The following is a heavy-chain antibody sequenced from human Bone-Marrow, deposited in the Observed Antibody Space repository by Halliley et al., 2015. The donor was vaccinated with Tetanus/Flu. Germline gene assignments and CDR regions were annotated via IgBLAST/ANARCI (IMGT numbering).Heavy chain of an antibody. CDR1: GYTFTTYG. CDR2: IDPDSGNT. V-gene: IGHV1-18*01. D-gene: IGHD6-19*01. CDR3: AREALDMVAGPGVGFDY. Sequence: QLVQSGAEMKKPGASVKVSCKASGYTFTTYGITWVRQAPGQGLEWMGWIDPDSGNTNYAERLQGRVIMTTDTSTNTAYMELRSLGFDDTAVYYCAREALDMVAGPGVGFDYWGQGTLVTVSS. J-gene: IGHJ4*02.